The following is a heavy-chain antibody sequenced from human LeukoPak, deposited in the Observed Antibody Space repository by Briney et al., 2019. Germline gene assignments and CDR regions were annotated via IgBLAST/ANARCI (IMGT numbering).Heavy chain of an antibody. D-gene: IGHD6-19*01. Sequence: GGSLRLSCVVSGFTFSSYGMHWVRQAPGKGLEWVAVIWYDGSNKYYADSVKGRFTISRDNSKNTLYLQMNSLRAEDTAVYYCARDLEAGNFDYWGQGTLVTVSS. CDR2: IWYDGSNK. CDR3: ARDLEAGNFDY. J-gene: IGHJ4*02. CDR1: GFTFSSYG. V-gene: IGHV3-33*01.